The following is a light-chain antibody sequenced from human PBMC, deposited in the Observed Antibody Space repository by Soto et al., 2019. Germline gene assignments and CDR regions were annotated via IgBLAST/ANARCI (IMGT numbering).Light chain of an antibody. V-gene: IGLV2-8*01. CDR2: EVT. J-gene: IGLJ2*01. CDR3: TSYAGSTNLV. Sequence: QSVLTQPPSASGSPGQSVTISCTGTSSDVGGYNSVSWYQQHPGKAPKVMIYEVTKRPSGVPDRFSGSKTGNTASLTVSGLQAEDEADYYCTSYAGSTNLVFGGGTQLTVL. CDR1: SSDVGGYNS.